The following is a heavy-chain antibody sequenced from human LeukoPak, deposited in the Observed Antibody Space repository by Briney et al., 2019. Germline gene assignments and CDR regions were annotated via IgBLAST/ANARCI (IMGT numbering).Heavy chain of an antibody. J-gene: IGHJ4*02. CDR2: ISSSVSTR. Sequence: GGSLRLSCAASGFTFSDYYMSWIRQAPGKGLEWVSYISSSVSTRYYADSVKGRFTISRDNAKNSLYLQMNSLRAEDTAVYYCARSVYDSSGYLFDYWGQGTLVTVSS. CDR3: ARSVYDSSGYLFDY. CDR1: GFTFSDYY. D-gene: IGHD3-22*01. V-gene: IGHV3-11*01.